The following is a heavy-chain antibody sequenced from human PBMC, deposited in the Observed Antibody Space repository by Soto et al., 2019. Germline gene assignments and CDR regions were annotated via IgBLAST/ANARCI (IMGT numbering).Heavy chain of an antibody. CDR2: ISAYNGNT. J-gene: IGHJ6*02. CDR3: AREGPAPYYYYGMDV. CDR1: GYSFTTYG. Sequence: QVQLVQSGGEVKKPGASVKVSCKTSGYSFTTYGISWVRQAPGQGLEWMGWISAYNGNTNYAQKLQDRVTMTTDTSTSTAYMERRSLRSDATAVYYCAREGPAPYYYYGMDVWGQGSTVTVSS. V-gene: IGHV1-18*01.